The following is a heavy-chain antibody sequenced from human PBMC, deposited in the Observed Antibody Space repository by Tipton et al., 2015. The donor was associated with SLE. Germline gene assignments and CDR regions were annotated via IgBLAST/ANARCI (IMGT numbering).Heavy chain of an antibody. CDR1: GFTFTTYG. D-gene: IGHD3-10*01. CDR2: VSSGGDFI. J-gene: IGHJ4*02. CDR3: ARDRWFGELSD. V-gene: IGHV3-21*01. Sequence: SLRLSCAASGFTFTTYGLNWVRQAPGKGLEWVSSVSSGGDFIYYADSVKGRFTISRDNPKNSVFLQMNSLRAEDSAVYYCARDRWFGELSDWGQGTLVTVSS.